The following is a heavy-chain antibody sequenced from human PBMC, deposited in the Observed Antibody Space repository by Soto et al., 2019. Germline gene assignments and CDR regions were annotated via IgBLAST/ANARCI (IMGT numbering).Heavy chain of an antibody. CDR3: ATLFDP. D-gene: IGHD2-15*01. CDR2: ISWNSGSI. Sequence: VQLVESGGGLVQPGRSLRLSCAASGFTFDDYAMHWVRQAPGKGLEWVSGISWNSGSIGYADSVKGRFTISRDNAKNSLYLQMNSLRAEDTALYYCATLFDPWGQGTLVTVSS. CDR1: GFTFDDYA. V-gene: IGHV3-9*01. J-gene: IGHJ5*02.